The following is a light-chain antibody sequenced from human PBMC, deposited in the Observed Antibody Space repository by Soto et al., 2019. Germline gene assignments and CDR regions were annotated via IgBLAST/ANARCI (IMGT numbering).Light chain of an antibody. V-gene: IGLV2-14*01. Sequence: QSALTQPASVSGSPGQSITISCTGTSSDIGSYNYVSWYQQHPGEAPKLMIYEVSNRPSGISNRFSGSKSGNTASLTISGLQAEDEADYYCSSYTSTSTWVFGGGTKVTVL. CDR2: EVS. J-gene: IGLJ3*02. CDR3: SSYTSTSTWV. CDR1: SSDIGSYNY.